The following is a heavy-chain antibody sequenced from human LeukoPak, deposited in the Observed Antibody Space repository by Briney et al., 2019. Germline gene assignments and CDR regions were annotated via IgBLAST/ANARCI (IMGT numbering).Heavy chain of an antibody. Sequence: GGSLRLSCAASGFTFSSYNMNWVRQAPGKGLEWVSSITSSSSIYYADSVKGRFTISRDNAKNSLYLQMNSLRAEDTAVYYCANTKQFECWGQGTLVTVSS. J-gene: IGHJ4*02. D-gene: IGHD1-1*01. CDR3: ANTKQFEC. V-gene: IGHV3-21*01. CDR2: ITSSSSI. CDR1: GFTFSSYN.